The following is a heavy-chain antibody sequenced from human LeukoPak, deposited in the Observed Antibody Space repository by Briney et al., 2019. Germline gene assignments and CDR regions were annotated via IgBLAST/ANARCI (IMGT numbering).Heavy chain of an antibody. CDR1: GGSISSSSYY. D-gene: IGHD5-24*01. Sequence: PSETLSLTCTVSGGSISSSSYYWGWIRQPPGKWLEWIGSIYYSGSTYYNPSLKSRVTISVDTSKNQFSLKLSSATAADTAVYYCARHPIEMATTLYYFDYWGQRTLVTVSS. V-gene: IGHV4-39*01. CDR3: ARHPIEMATTLYYFDY. CDR2: IYYSGST. J-gene: IGHJ4*02.